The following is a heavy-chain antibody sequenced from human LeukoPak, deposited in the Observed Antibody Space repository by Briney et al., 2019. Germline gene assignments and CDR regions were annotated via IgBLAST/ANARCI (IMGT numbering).Heavy chain of an antibody. D-gene: IGHD3-10*01. Sequence: GASVKVSCKASAYTFTGYYMHWVRQAPGQGLEWMGIINPSGGSTSYAQKFQGRVTMTRDTSTSTVYMELSSLRSEDTAVYYCAIVVQGGFLDIWGQGTMVTVSS. CDR3: AIVVQGGFLDI. V-gene: IGHV1-46*01. CDR1: AYTFTGYY. CDR2: INPSGGST. J-gene: IGHJ3*02.